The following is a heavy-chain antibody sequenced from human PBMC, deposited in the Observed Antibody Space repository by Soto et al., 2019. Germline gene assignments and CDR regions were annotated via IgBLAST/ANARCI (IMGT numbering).Heavy chain of an antibody. CDR1: EFTFSTYP. CDR2: ISYDETTE. CDR3: ARGASDFWGGYPEIHFFDH. V-gene: IGHV3-30-3*01. Sequence: GGSLRLSCAASEFTFSTYPMHWVRQAPGKXLEWVAVISYDETTEYYADSVKGRFTISRDNSKNTLYLQMNTLRADDTAVYYCARGASDFWGGYPEIHFFDHWGQGTLVTVSS. J-gene: IGHJ4*02. D-gene: IGHD3-3*01.